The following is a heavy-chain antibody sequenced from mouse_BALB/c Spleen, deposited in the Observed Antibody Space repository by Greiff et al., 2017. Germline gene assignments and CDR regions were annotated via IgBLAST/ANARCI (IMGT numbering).Heavy chain of an antibody. CDR2: IYPGDGDT. Sequence: VQLQQSGAELARPGASVKLSCKASGYTFTSYWMQWVKQRPGQGLEWIGAIYPGDGDTRYTQKFKGKATLTADKSSSTAYMQLSSLASEDSAVYYCARERGNFDYWGQGTTLTVSS. V-gene: IGHV1-87*01. CDR3: ARERGNFDY. CDR1: GYTFTSYW. J-gene: IGHJ2*01.